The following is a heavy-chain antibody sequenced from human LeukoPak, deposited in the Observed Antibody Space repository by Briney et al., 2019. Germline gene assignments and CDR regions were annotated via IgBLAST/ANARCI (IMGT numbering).Heavy chain of an antibody. CDR3: ARVKGQTRGGAFDI. D-gene: IGHD3-10*01. Sequence: GGSLRLSCAASGFTFSSYSMNWVRQAPGKGLEWVSYISSSSTIYYADSVKGRFTISRDNAKNSLYLQMNSLRAEDTAVYYCARVKGQTRGGAFDIWGQGTMVTVSS. CDR2: ISSSSTI. J-gene: IGHJ3*02. CDR1: GFTFSSYS. V-gene: IGHV3-48*04.